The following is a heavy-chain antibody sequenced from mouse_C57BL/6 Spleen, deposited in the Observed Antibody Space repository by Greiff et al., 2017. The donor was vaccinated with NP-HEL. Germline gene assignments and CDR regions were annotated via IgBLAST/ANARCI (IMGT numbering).Heavy chain of an antibody. CDR1: GYTFTSYW. Sequence: QVQLQQPGAELVKPGASVKMSSKASGYTFTSYWITWVKQRPGQGLEWIGDIYPGSGSTNYNEKFKSKATLTVDTSSSTAYMQLSSLTSEDSAVYYCARYYGSSYAMDYWGQGTSVTVSS. V-gene: IGHV1-55*01. CDR2: IYPGSGST. CDR3: ARYYGSSYAMDY. J-gene: IGHJ4*01. D-gene: IGHD1-1*01.